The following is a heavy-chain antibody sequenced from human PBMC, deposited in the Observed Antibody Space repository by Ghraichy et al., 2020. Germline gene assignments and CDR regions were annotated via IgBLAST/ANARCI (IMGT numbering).Heavy chain of an antibody. D-gene: IGHD3-10*01. CDR3: ARTISEYYYGSGCYSAFDI. J-gene: IGHJ3*02. V-gene: IGHV1-69*04. Sequence: SVKVSCKASGATFCSSVITWVRQAPGQGLEWMGRIIPIRGIANYAQKFQGRVTMTADKSTSTAYMELSSLRSEDTAVYYCARTISEYYYGSGCYSAFDIWRQGVIVTFS. CDR2: IIPIRGIA. CDR1: GATFCSSV.